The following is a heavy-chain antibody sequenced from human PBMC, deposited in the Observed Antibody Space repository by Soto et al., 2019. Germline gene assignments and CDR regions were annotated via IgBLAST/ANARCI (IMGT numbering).Heavy chain of an antibody. V-gene: IGHV1-69*10. CDR1: GGTFSSYA. CDR2: ISPILGIA. CDR3: ARVNSSSWYWFDP. Sequence: ASVKVSCKASGGTFSSYAISWVRQAPGQGLEWMGGISPILGIANYAQKFQGRVTITADKSTSTAYMELSSLRSEDTAVYYCARVNSSSWYWFDPWGQGTLVTVSS. D-gene: IGHD6-13*01. J-gene: IGHJ5*02.